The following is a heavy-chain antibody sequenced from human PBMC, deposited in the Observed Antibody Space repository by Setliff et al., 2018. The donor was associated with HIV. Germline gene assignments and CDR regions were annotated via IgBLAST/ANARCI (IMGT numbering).Heavy chain of an antibody. Sequence: GGSLRLSCAASGFTFSSHAMSWVRQAPGKGLEWVSAISYGGGTTHYADSVRGRFTVSRANSKNMAHLQMNSLKVEDTAVYYCTRVSGELPLDYWGQGTLVTVSS. CDR1: GFTFSSHA. CDR2: ISYGGGTT. D-gene: IGHD1-26*01. CDR3: TRVSGELPLDY. V-gene: IGHV3-23*01. J-gene: IGHJ4*02.